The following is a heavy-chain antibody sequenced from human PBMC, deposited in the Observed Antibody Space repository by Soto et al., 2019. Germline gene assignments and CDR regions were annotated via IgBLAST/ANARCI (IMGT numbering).Heavy chain of an antibody. CDR1: GFTLSSYV. CDR2: ISSDGNNK. V-gene: IGHV3-30-3*01. J-gene: IGHJ5*02. D-gene: IGHD6-19*01. CDR3: ARERGSSGSCGWFAP. Sequence: QVQLVESGGGVVQPGRSLRLSCAASGFTLSSYVLWWVRQAPGKGLEWVAAISSDGNNKYYTDSVKGRFTISRDNSKDTLYLQMDSLRAEETAVYYCARERGSSGSCGWFAPWGQGTLVTVSS.